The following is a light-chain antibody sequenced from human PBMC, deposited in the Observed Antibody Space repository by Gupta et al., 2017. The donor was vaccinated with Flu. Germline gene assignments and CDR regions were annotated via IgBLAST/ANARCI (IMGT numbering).Light chain of an antibody. J-gene: IGKJ2*01. Sequence: GDRVTITCRASQSISNYLNWYQHKPGKAPKLLIYAASSLQSGVPSGFSGGGSGTDFSLTISSLQPEDFAIYYCQQSYSTPYTFGQGTKLEIK. CDR3: QQSYSTPYT. V-gene: IGKV1-39*01. CDR1: QSISNY. CDR2: AAS.